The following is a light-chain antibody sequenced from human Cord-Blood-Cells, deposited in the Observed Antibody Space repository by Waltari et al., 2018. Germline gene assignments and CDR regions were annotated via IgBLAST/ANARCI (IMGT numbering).Light chain of an antibody. Sequence: EIVMTQSPATRPGSPGERPPPSCRASQSVSSNLAWYQQKPGQAPRLLIYGASTRATGIPARFSGSGSGTEFTLTVSSLQSEDFAVYYCQQYNNWPYTFGQGTKLEIK. V-gene: IGKV3-15*01. J-gene: IGKJ2*01. CDR2: GAS. CDR1: QSVSSN. CDR3: QQYNNWPYT.